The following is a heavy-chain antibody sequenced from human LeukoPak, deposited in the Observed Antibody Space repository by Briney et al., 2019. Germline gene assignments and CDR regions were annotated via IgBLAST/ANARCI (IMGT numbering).Heavy chain of an antibody. CDR3: ARGGCSSCLFDY. CDR2: LYNSGST. J-gene: IGHJ4*02. CDR1: GGSVTSNY. D-gene: IGHD6-13*01. Sequence: SQTLSLTCTVSGGSVTSNYWSWIRQPPGKGLEWIGLLYNSGSTNYNPSLKSRVTISVDTSKNQFSLKLTSVTAADTAVYYCARGGCSSCLFDYWAREPWSPSP. V-gene: IGHV4-59*02.